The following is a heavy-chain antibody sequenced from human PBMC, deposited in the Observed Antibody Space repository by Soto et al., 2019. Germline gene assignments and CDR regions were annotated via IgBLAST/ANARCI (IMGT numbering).Heavy chain of an antibody. J-gene: IGHJ6*02. CDR2: VWANGINN. CDR1: GFMFTNYG. Sequence: GGSLRLSCAASGFMFTNYGMHWVRQAPGKGLEWVAVVWANGINNYYAAFVEGRFTISRDNSKNTLYLQMNSLRDEDTAVYYCARIDCTGNNCKPYYHYGMDVWGQGTTVTVSS. D-gene: IGHD1-20*01. CDR3: ARIDCTGNNCKPYYHYGMDV. V-gene: IGHV3-33*01.